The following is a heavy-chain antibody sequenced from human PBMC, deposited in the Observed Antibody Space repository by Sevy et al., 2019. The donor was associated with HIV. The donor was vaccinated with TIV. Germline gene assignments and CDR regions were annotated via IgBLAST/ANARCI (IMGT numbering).Heavy chain of an antibody. D-gene: IGHD6-13*01. CDR3: VRDQTGYSSSWYYYYYGMDV. V-gene: IGHV3-7*03. CDR1: GFTFSSYW. J-gene: IGHJ6*02. Sequence: GGSLRLSCAASGFTFSSYWMSWVRQAPGKGLEWVANIKQDGSEKYYVDSVKGRFTISRDNAKNSLYLQMNSLRAEDTAVYYCVRDQTGYSSSWYYYYYGMDVWGQGTTVTVSS. CDR2: IKQDGSEK.